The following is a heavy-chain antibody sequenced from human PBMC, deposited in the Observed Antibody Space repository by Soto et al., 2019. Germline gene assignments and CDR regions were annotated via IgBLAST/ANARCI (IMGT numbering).Heavy chain of an antibody. J-gene: IGHJ4*02. V-gene: IGHV4-39*01. Sequence: SETLSLTCIVSGESISSSSYYWGLFLQPPWKGLEWIGSIYYSGRTYYNPSFKSRVTISIDTSKHQFSLKLSSVTATHTAVYYRARQRTTVVTQAYFDHWGQGALVTVSS. D-gene: IGHD2-21*02. CDR2: IYYSGRT. CDR1: GESISSSSYY. CDR3: ARQRTTVVTQAYFDH.